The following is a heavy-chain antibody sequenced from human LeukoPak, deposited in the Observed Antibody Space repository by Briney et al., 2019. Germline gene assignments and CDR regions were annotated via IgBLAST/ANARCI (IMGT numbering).Heavy chain of an antibody. J-gene: IGHJ4*02. D-gene: IGHD2-8*02. CDR3: ARSLTLVSYYFDY. CDR2: IIPIFGTA. CDR1: GYTFTSYA. Sequence: GASVKVSCKASGYTFTSYAISWVRQAPGQGLEWMGGIIPIFGTANYAQKFQGRVTITTDESTSTAYMELSSLRSEDTAVYYCARSLTLVSYYFDYWGQGTLVTVSS. V-gene: IGHV1-69*05.